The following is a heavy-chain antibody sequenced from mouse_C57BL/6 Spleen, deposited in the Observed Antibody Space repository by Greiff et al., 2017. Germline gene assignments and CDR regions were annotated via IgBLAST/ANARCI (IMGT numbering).Heavy chain of an antibody. J-gene: IGHJ2*01. V-gene: IGHV1-4*01. CDR3: ARSTTVVARGFDY. Sequence: QVQLQQSGAELARPGASVKMSCKASGFTFTSYTMHWVHQRPGQGLEWIGYINPSSGYTKYNQKFKDKATLTADKSSSTAYMQLSSLTSEDSAVYYCARSTTVVARGFDYWGQGTTLTVSS. CDR2: INPSSGYT. CDR1: GFTFTSYT. D-gene: IGHD1-1*01.